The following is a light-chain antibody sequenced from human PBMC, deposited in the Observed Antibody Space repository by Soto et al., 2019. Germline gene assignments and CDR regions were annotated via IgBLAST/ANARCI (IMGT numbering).Light chain of an antibody. CDR1: QSISRY. CDR3: QQYGGALT. CDR2: DAS. Sequence: EMVLTQSPATLSLSPGERATLACGASQSISRYLAWYQQKPGLAPRLLIYDASSRATGIPDRFSGSGSGTDFTLTISILEPEDFAVYYCQQYGGALTFGPGTQVDIK. J-gene: IGKJ3*01. V-gene: IGKV3D-20*01.